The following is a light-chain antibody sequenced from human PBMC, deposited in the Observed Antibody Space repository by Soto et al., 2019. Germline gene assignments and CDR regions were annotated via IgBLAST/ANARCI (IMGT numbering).Light chain of an antibody. Sequence: DIQMTQSPSSLSASVGDRVTITCRASQSISSYLNWYQQKPGKAPKVLISGASSLQSGVPLRFSGSGSGTDFTLTISSLQSEGFASFYCQQSRSTPLTFGGGTKVEIK. CDR2: GAS. V-gene: IGKV1-39*01. J-gene: IGKJ4*01. CDR1: QSISSY. CDR3: QQSRSTPLT.